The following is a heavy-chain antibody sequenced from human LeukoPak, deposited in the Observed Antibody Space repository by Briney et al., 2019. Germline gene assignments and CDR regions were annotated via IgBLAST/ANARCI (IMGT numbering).Heavy chain of an antibody. CDR1: GFTFSSYA. J-gene: IGHJ4*02. Sequence: GGSLRLSCAASGFTFSSYAMHWVRQAPGKGLEWVAVISYDGSNKYYADSVKGRFTISRDNSKNTLYLQMNSLRAEDTAVYYCARDEGGDYYYDSSGWMGYWGQGTLVTVSS. CDR3: ARDEGGDYYYDSSGWMGY. D-gene: IGHD3-22*01. V-gene: IGHV3-30-3*01. CDR2: ISYDGSNK.